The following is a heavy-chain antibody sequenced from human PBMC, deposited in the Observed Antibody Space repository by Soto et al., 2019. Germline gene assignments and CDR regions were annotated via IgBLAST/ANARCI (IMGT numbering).Heavy chain of an antibody. CDR2: IYYNGST. CDR1: GGSISSYC. Sequence: SETLSLTCTVSGGSISSYCWSWIRQPPGKGMEWIGYIYYNGSTNYNPSLKSRVTISVDTSKNQFSLKLSSVTAADTAVYYCARDRPARASGYPLSPPYYYYVMDVWGQGPTVTVSS. CDR3: ARDRPARASGYPLSPPYYYYVMDV. D-gene: IGHD5-12*01. V-gene: IGHV4-59*01. J-gene: IGHJ6*02.